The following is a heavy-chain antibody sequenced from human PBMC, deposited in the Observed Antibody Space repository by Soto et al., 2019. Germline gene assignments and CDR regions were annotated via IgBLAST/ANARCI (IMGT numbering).Heavy chain of an antibody. CDR1: GGSISSVDYY. CDR3: ARGQPVAPAMDX. CDR2: ISYSGST. J-gene: IGHJ6*02. D-gene: IGHD2-2*01. Sequence: SETLSLTCSVSGGSISSVDYYWTWIRQPPGKGLELIGYISYSGSTFYSPSLKRRVTISVDRSKNQFSLKLSSVTAADTAVYYCARGQPVAPAMDXWGQGTTVTVS. V-gene: IGHV4-30-4*02.